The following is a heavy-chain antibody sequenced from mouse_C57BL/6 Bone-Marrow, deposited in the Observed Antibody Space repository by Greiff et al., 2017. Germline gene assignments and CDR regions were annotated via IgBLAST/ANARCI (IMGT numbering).Heavy chain of an antibody. CDR1: GFSLTSYG. CDR3: APSTMITTDYAMDY. D-gene: IGHD2-4*01. CDR2: IWGDGST. V-gene: IGHV2-3*01. Sequence: VMLVESGPGLVAPSQSLSITCTVSGFSLTSYGVSWVRQPPGKGLEWLGVIWGDGSTNYHSALISRLSISKDNSKSQVFLKLNSLQTDDTATYYCAPSTMITTDYAMDYWGQGTSVTVSS. J-gene: IGHJ4*01.